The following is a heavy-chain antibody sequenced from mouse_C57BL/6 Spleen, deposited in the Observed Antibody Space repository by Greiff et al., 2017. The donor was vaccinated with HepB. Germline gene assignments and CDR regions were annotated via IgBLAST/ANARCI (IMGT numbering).Heavy chain of an antibody. J-gene: IGHJ3*01. CDR3: ARGGGAYYYVSSYGFAD. V-gene: IGHV1-58*01. CDR2: IYIGNGYT. D-gene: IGHD1-1*01. Sequence: EVQLQQSGAELVRPGSSVKMSCKTSGYTFTSYGINWVKQRPGQGLEWIGYIYIGNGYTEYNEKFKGKATRTSDTSSSTDYMQLSSLTSEDSAIYCWARGGGAYYYVSSYGFADWGQETLVTVSA. CDR1: GYTFTSYG.